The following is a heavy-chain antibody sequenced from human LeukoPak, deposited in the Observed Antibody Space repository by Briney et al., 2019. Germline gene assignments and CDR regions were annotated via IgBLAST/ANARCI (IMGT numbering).Heavy chain of an antibody. V-gene: IGHV3-7*01. CDR3: ARGRGADYGGNSGYFDY. D-gene: IGHD4-23*01. CDR2: MKQDGSEK. Sequence: PGGSLRLSCVVSGFTFSSYWMSWVRQAPGQGLEWVANMKQDGSEKYYADSVKGRFTISRDNPKNTLYVQMNSLRAEDTAVYYCARGRGADYGGNSGYFDYWGQGTLVTVSS. CDR1: GFTFSSYW. J-gene: IGHJ4*02.